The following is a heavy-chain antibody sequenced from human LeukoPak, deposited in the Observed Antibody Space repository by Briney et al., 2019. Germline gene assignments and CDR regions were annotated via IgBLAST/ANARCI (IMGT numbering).Heavy chain of an antibody. CDR1: GFTFSSYA. CDR2: ISGSGGST. Sequence: GGSLRLSCAASGFTFSSYAMSWVRQAPGKGLEWVSAISGSGGSTYYAGSVKGRFTISRDNSKNTLYLQMNSLRAEDTAVYYCAKVLQYSSGWLNYYYYGMDVWGQGTTVTVSS. D-gene: IGHD6-19*01. J-gene: IGHJ6*02. CDR3: AKVLQYSSGWLNYYYYGMDV. V-gene: IGHV3-23*01.